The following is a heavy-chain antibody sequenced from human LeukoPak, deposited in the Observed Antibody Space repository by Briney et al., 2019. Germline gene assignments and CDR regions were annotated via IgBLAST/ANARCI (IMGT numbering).Heavy chain of an antibody. V-gene: IGHV3-15*01. J-gene: IGHJ4*02. CDR3: TTDAVIGDY. CDR1: GFTFSSYS. CDR2: IKSKADGGTT. Sequence: GGSLRLSCAASGFTFSSYSMNWVRQAPGKGLEWVGRIKSKADGGTTDYAAPVKGRFTISRDDSKSTLYLQMNSLKTEDTALYYCTTDAVIGDYWGQGTLVTVSS. D-gene: IGHD3-22*01.